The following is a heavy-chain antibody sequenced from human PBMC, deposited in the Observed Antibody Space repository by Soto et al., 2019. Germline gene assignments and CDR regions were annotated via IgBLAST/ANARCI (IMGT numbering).Heavy chain of an antibody. V-gene: IGHV1-2*04. CDR3: ARDDYGSGSYSRCDY. D-gene: IGHD3-10*01. Sequence: QVQLVQSGAEVKKPGASVKVSCKASGYTFTGYYMHWVRQAPGQGLEWMGWINPNSGGTNYAQKFQGWVTMTRDTAISTDYMELSRLRSDDTAVYYCARDDYGSGSYSRCDYWGQASLVTVSS. J-gene: IGHJ4*02. CDR2: INPNSGGT. CDR1: GYTFTGYY.